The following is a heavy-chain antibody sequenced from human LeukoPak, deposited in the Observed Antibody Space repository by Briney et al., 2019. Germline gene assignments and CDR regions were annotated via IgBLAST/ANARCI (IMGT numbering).Heavy chain of an antibody. CDR2: ISGGGGST. CDR3: AKGAGTKGY. V-gene: IGHV3-23*01. D-gene: IGHD6-19*01. J-gene: IGHJ4*02. Sequence: GGSLRLSCAASGFTFSNYAMSWVAPAPGKGLEWGSDISGGGGSTSYAHSVKGRFTISRDNSKNTLYLQMNSVRAEETAVYYCAKGAGTKGYWGQGTLVTVSS. CDR1: GFTFSNYA.